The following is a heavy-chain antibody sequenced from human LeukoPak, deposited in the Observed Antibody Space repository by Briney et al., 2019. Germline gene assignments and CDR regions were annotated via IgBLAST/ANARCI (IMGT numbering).Heavy chain of an antibody. J-gene: IGHJ6*03. CDR2: FDPDHGET. V-gene: IGHV1-24*01. D-gene: IGHD6-6*01. CDR1: GHTPAELS. CDR3: ATLFYSDPRISSSSYYYYYYMDV. Sequence: GASVNVSCKVSGHTPAELSMHWARQAPGKGIDWMGGFDPDHGETIYAQKFQGRVTMTEDTSTDTAYMELSRLRSDDTAVYYCATLFYSDPRISSSSYYYYYYMDVWGKGTTVTVSS.